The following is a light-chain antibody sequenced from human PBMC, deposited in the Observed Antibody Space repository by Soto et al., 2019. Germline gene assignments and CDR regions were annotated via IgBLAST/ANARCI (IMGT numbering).Light chain of an antibody. CDR3: QQYYSYPWT. V-gene: IGKV1-39*01. Sequence: DIQMTQSPSSLSASVGDRVTITCLASQSISSYLNWYQQKPGKAPKLLIYAASSLQSGVPSRFSGSGSGTDFTPTISCLQSEDFATYYCQQYYSYPWTFGQGTKVDIK. CDR1: QSISSY. J-gene: IGKJ1*01. CDR2: AAS.